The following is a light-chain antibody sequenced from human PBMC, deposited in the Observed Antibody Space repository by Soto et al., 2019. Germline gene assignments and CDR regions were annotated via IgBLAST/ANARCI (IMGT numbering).Light chain of an antibody. J-gene: IGLJ2*01. Sequence: QSALTQPASVSGSPGQSITISCTGTSSDVGGYNYVSWYQQHPGKAPKLMLYDVSNRPSGVSNRFSGSKSGNTASLTISGLQAEDEADYYCSSYTSSSTPGVVFGGVTKLTVL. CDR3: SSYTSSSTPGVV. V-gene: IGLV2-14*01. CDR2: DVS. CDR1: SSDVGGYNY.